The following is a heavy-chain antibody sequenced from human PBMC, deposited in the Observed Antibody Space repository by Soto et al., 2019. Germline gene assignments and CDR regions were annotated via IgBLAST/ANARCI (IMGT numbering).Heavy chain of an antibody. CDR1: GYTFTSYA. CDR3: ARGFLAAGRFGWFDP. D-gene: IGHD6-13*01. J-gene: IGHJ5*02. Sequence: ASVKVSCKASGYTFTSYAMHWVRQAPGQRLEWMGWINAGNGNTKYSQKFQGRVTITRDTSASTAYMELSSLRSEDTAVYYCARGFLAAGRFGWFDPWGQGTLVTVSS. V-gene: IGHV1-3*01. CDR2: INAGNGNT.